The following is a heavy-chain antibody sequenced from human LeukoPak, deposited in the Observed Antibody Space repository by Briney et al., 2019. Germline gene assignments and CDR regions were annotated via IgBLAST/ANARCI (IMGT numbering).Heavy chain of an antibody. V-gene: IGHV3-23*01. CDR3: ARLDSEAYGMDV. J-gene: IGHJ6*02. CDR2: ISGSGGST. CDR1: GFTFSSYA. D-gene: IGHD2-15*01. Sequence: GGSLRLSCAASGFTFSSYAMSWVRQAPGKGLEWVSAISGSGGSTYYADSVKGRFTISRDNSKNTLYLQMNSLRAEDTAVYYCARLDSEAYGMDVWGQGTTVTVSS.